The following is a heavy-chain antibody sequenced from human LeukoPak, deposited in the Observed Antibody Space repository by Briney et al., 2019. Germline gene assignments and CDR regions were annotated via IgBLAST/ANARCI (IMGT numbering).Heavy chain of an antibody. D-gene: IGHD3-10*01. V-gene: IGHV3-30-3*01. Sequence: PGGSLRLSCAASGFTFSSYAINWVRQAPGKGLEWGAVISYDGTNKNYADSVKGRFTISRDSSKNTVYLEMNSLRGEDTAVYYCARDPEHYGSGSYLDYWGQGSLVTASS. CDR3: ARDPEHYGSGSYLDY. CDR1: GFTFSSYA. CDR2: ISYDGTNK. J-gene: IGHJ4*02.